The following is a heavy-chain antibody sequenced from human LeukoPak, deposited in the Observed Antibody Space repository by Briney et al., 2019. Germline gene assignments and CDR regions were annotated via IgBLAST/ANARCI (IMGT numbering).Heavy chain of an antibody. J-gene: IGHJ3*02. V-gene: IGHV4-59*01. CDR2: INYSGRI. D-gene: IGHD3-22*01. CDR3: ARLVDYDNSGDPDIFDI. CDR1: SGFISSYY. Sequence: SETPSLTCIVSSGFISSYYWSWIRQTPGKGLEWIAFINYSGRIKYNPSLQSRVSISLDTSKNHFSLQLRSVMAADTAVYYCARLVDYDNSGDPDIFDIWGQGTIVSIS.